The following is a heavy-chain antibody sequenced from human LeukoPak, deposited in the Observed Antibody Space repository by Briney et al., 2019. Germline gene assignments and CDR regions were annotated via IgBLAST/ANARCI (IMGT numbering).Heavy chain of an antibody. CDR2: INPSGGST. J-gene: IGHJ5*02. V-gene: IGHV1-46*01. CDR1: GYTFTNYY. Sequence: APVKVSCKASGYTFTNYYMHWVRQAPGQGLEWMGIINPSGGSTSYAQKFQGRVTITRDTSKSIVYMEVSSLRSEDTALYYCARGGSGWDNWFDPWGQGTLVSVSS. D-gene: IGHD6-19*01. CDR3: ARGGSGWDNWFDP.